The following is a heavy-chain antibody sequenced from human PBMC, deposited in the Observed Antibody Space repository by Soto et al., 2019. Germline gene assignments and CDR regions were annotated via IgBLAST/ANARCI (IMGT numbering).Heavy chain of an antibody. Sequence: GGSLRLSCAASGFTFSSYSMNWVRQAPGKGLEWVSYIDSSSGTIYYADSVRGRFTISRDNAKNSLYLQMNSLSAEDTGVYYCARVGYCSTASCFLYFDSWGQGTLVTVSS. CDR3: ARVGYCSTASCFLYFDS. CDR2: IDSSSGTI. D-gene: IGHD2-2*01. V-gene: IGHV3-48*01. J-gene: IGHJ4*02. CDR1: GFTFSSYS.